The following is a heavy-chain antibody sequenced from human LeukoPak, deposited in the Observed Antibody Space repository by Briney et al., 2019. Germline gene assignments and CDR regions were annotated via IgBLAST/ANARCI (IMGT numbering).Heavy chain of an antibody. CDR1: GGSISSGSYY. Sequence: SQTLSLTCTVSGGSISSGSYYWSWIRQPAGKGLEWIGRICTSGSTNYNPSLKSRVTISVDTSKNQFSLKLSSVTAADTAVYCCARDRGQWQGDSYYYYMDVWGKGTTVTISS. CDR2: ICTSGST. CDR3: ARDRGQWQGDSYYYYMDV. D-gene: IGHD6-19*01. J-gene: IGHJ6*03. V-gene: IGHV4-61*02.